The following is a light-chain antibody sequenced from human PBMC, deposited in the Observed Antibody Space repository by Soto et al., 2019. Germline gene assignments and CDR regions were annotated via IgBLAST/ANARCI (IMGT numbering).Light chain of an antibody. Sequence: DIQITPSPCSLSASVGDRVTITCRASLPISNYLAWYQQKQGKIPNLMIYAEYTLQAGVKYRFSGSGSGKDFTITIRSMQTEDVADYYCKKYNSAHINFGGGNKVDIK. CDR3: KKYNSAHIN. CDR1: LPISNY. CDR2: AEY. V-gene: IGKV1-27*01. J-gene: IGKJ4*01.